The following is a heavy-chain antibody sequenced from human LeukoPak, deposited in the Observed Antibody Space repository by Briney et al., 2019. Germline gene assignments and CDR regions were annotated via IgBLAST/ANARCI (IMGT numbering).Heavy chain of an antibody. CDR3: ACRKYFSTLSDP. J-gene: IGHJ5*02. V-gene: IGHV5-51*01. D-gene: IGHD1-14*01. CDR1: GSSFTTYW. Sequence: GESLKISCQGFGSSFTTYWIGWVRQTPGKGLEWMGIVYPGGSITHYSPSFQGQVTISADKSTSTAYLQWSSLKASDTAMYYCACRKYFSTLSDPWGQGTLVTVSS. CDR2: VYPGGSIT.